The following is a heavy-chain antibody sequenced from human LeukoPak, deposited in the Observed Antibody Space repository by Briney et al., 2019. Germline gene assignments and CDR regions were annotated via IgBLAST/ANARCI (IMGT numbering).Heavy chain of an antibody. Sequence: GGSLRLSCAASGFTFSSYAMHWVRQAPGKGLEWVAVISYDGSNKYYADSVKGRFTISRDNSKNTLYLQMNSLRAEDTAVYYCAKDTGGPDYWGQGTLVTVSS. CDR2: ISYDGSNK. J-gene: IGHJ4*02. V-gene: IGHV3-30-3*01. CDR3: AKDTGGPDY. D-gene: IGHD2-8*02. CDR1: GFTFSSYA.